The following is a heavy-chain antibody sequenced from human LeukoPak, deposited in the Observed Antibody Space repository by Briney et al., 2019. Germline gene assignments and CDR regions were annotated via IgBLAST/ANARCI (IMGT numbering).Heavy chain of an antibody. CDR1: GGSISSYY. Sequence: PSETLSLTCTVSGGSISSYYWSWIRQPPGKGLEWIGYFYYSGSTNYNPSLKSRVTISVDTSKNQFSLKLSSVTAADTAVYYCASGSRDGYNLRAIEIHDAFDIWGQGTMVTVSS. CDR3: ASGSRDGYNLRAIEIHDAFDI. CDR2: FYYSGST. D-gene: IGHD5-24*01. J-gene: IGHJ3*02. V-gene: IGHV4-59*01.